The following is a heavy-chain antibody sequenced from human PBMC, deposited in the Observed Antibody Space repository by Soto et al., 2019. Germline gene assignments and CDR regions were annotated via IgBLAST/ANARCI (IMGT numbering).Heavy chain of an antibody. CDR2: ISAYNGNT. V-gene: IGHV1-18*01. Sequence: QVRLVQSGAEVKKPGASVKVSCKASGCTFTSYGISWVRQAPGQGLEWMGWISAYNGNTNYAQKLQGRVTMTTDTSASTACMELRSLRSDDTAVYYCARDRLLWVAAAGTTDYWGQGTLVTVSS. D-gene: IGHD6-13*01. J-gene: IGHJ4*02. CDR3: ARDRLLWVAAAGTTDY. CDR1: GCTFTSYG.